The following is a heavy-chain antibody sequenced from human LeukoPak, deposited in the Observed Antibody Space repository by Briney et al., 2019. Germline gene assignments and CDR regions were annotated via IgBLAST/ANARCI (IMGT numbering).Heavy chain of an antibody. D-gene: IGHD2-2*01. CDR2: ISGSGGST. CDR3: AKDTKLVVPTAMTF. V-gene: IGHV3-23*01. CDR1: GFTLSSYA. Sequence: QPGGSLRLSCAASGFTLSSYAMSWVRHAPGKALEWVSAISGSGGSTYYADSVKGRFTISRDNSKNTLYLQMNSLRDEDTAVYYCAKDTKLVVPTAMTFWGQGTLVTVSS. J-gene: IGHJ4*02.